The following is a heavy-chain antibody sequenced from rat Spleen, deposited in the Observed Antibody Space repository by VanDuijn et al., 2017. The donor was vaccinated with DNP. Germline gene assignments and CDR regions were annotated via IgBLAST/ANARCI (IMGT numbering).Heavy chain of an antibody. CDR2: IWTGGNP. CDR1: GFSLTSYH. D-gene: IGHD1-2*01. V-gene: IGHV2-43*01. CDR3: TRDITIAAILDY. Sequence: QVQLKESGPGLVQPSQTLSLACTVSGFSLTSYHVHWVRQPSGKGLEWMGVIWTGGNPEYNLALKSRLSISRDTSKSQVFLKMNSLQTEDTAIYYCTRDITIAAILDYWGQGVMVTVSS. J-gene: IGHJ2*01.